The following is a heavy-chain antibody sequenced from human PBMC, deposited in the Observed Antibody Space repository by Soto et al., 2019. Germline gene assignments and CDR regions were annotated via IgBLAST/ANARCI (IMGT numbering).Heavy chain of an antibody. CDR1: GYNFAGYW. D-gene: IGHD3-3*01. J-gene: IGHJ4*02. Sequence: GESLKISCKGSGYNFAGYWIAWVRQMPGKGLELMGIIYPSDSDTRYRPSFQGQVTISADKSISSAYLQWSSLRASDTAMYYCARGGVSTRTFDYWGEGTPVTVST. CDR3: ARGGVSTRTFDY. V-gene: IGHV5-51*01. CDR2: IYPSDSDT.